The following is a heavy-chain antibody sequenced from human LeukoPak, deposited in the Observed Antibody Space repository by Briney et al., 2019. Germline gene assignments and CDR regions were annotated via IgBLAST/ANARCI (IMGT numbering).Heavy chain of an antibody. D-gene: IGHD5/OR15-5a*01. J-gene: IGHJ4*02. CDR1: GFDFSSYT. CDR2: ISYNGRNE. Sequence: PGGSLRLSCVGSGFDFSSYTMNWVRQAPGKGLEWLTFISYNGRNEFYADSVKGRFTVSRDNSKSALYVQMNSLRPEDTAVYYCTRDAVAYSSVYGAGKYFDDWGQGILVTVSS. CDR3: TRDAVAYSSVYGAGKYFDD. V-gene: IGHV3-30*14.